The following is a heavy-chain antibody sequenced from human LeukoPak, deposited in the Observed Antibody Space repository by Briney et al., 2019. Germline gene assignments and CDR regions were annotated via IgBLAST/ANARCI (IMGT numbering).Heavy chain of an antibody. D-gene: IGHD3-10*01. CDR2: INHSGST. CDR3: ARGKRVWYYYGSGSYYKPGGMDV. Sequence: SETLSLTCAVYGGSFSGYYWSWTRQPPGKGLEWIGEINHSGSTNYNPSLKSRVTISVDTSKNQFSLKLSSVTAADTAVYYCARGKRVWYYYGSGSYYKPGGMDVWGQGTTVTVSS. J-gene: IGHJ6*02. CDR1: GGSFSGYY. V-gene: IGHV4-34*01.